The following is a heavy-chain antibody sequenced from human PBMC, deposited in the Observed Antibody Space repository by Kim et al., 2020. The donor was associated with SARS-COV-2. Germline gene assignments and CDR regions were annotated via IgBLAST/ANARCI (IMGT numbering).Heavy chain of an antibody. CDR3: ARTYYDSSGYYLLGAFDI. CDR1: GFTVSSNY. V-gene: IGHV3-53*01. Sequence: GGSLRLSCAASGFTVSSNYMSWVRQAPGKGLEWVSVIYSGGSTYYADSVKGRFTISRDNSKNTLYLQMNSLRAEDTAVYYCARTYYDSSGYYLLGAFDIWGQGTMVTVSS. J-gene: IGHJ3*02. D-gene: IGHD3-22*01. CDR2: IYSGGST.